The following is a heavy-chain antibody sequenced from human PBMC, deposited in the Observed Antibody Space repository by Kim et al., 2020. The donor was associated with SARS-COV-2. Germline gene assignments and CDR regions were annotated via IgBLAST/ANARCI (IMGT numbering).Heavy chain of an antibody. D-gene: IGHD6-19*01. Sequence: ASVKVSCKASGYTFTGYYMHWVRQAPGQGLEWMGRINPNSGGTNYAQKFQGRVTMTRDTSISTAYMELSRLRSDDTAVYYCARAPDVAGRSRGKNYFDYWGQGTLVTVSS. V-gene: IGHV1-2*06. CDR3: ARAPDVAGRSRGKNYFDY. J-gene: IGHJ4*02. CDR2: INPNSGGT. CDR1: GYTFTGYY.